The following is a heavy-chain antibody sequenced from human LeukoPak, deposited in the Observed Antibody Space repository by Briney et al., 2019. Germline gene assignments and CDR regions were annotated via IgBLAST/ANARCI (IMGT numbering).Heavy chain of an antibody. CDR3: ARRRKYYDSSGYYYGIDY. Sequence: SETLSLTCTVSGGSISSYYWSWIRQPPGKGLEWIGYIYYSGSTNYNPSLKSRVTISVDTSKDQFSLKLSSVTAADTAVYYCARRRKYYDSSGYYYGIDYWGQGTLVTVSS. CDR2: IYYSGST. D-gene: IGHD3-22*01. J-gene: IGHJ4*02. V-gene: IGHV4-59*12. CDR1: GGSISSYY.